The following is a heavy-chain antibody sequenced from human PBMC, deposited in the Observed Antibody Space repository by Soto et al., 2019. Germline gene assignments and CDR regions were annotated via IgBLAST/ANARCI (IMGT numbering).Heavy chain of an antibody. CDR2: IIPILGIA. D-gene: IGHD6-19*01. CDR1: GGTFSSYT. J-gene: IGHJ1*01. CDR3: ARECCGGSGWYETNTEYFQH. Sequence: QVQLVQSGAEVKKPGSSVKVSCKASGGTFSSYTISWVRQAPGQGLEWMGRIIPILGIANYAQKFQGRVTITADKSTSTAYMELSSLRSEDTAVYYCARECCGGSGWYETNTEYFQHWGQGTLVTVSS. V-gene: IGHV1-69*08.